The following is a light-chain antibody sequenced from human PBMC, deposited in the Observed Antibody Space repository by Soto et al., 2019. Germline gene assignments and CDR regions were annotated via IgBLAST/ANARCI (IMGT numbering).Light chain of an antibody. CDR3: SSYPSSSPYV. CDR2: EVS. CDR1: SSDVGGYNY. V-gene: IGLV2-14*01. Sequence: QSALTQPASVSGSPGQSITISCTGTSSDVGGYNYVSWYQQHPGKAPKLMIYEVSNRPSGVSNRFAGSKSGNTASLTISGLQAEDEADYYCSSYPSSSPYVFGTATKVTVL. J-gene: IGLJ1*01.